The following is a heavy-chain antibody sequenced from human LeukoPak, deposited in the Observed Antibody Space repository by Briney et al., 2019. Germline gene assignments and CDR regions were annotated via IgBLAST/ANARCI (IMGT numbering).Heavy chain of an antibody. CDR1: GFTFSSYS. J-gene: IGHJ4*02. CDR3: ARESGSYYVFDY. D-gene: IGHD1-26*01. CDR2: ISSSGSTI. Sequence: GGSLRLSCAASGFTFSSYSMNWVRQAPGKGLEWVSYISSSGSTIYYADSVKGRFTISRDNAKNSLYLQMNSLRAEDTAVYYCARESGSYYVFDYWGQGTLLTVSS. V-gene: IGHV3-48*04.